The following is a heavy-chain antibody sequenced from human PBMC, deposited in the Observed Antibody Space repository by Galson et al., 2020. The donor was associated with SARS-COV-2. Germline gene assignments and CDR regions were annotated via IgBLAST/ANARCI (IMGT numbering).Heavy chain of an antibody. J-gene: IGHJ4*02. CDR1: GFTFSSYW. CDR2: IYSEGSST. CDR3: ARGDMGNDYFDY. V-gene: IGHV3-74*01. Sequence: GGSLRLSCAASGFTFSSYWMHWVRQAPGKGLVWVSRIYSEGSSTSYADSVKGRFTISGDNAKNTLYLQMNSLRAEDTAVYFCARGDMGNDYFDYWGQGTLVTVSS. D-gene: IGHD7-27*01.